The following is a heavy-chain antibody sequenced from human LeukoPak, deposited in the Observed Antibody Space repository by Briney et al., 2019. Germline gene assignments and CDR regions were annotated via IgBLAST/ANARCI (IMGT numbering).Heavy chain of an antibody. J-gene: IGHJ4*02. CDR2: IKSKTDGGTT. V-gene: IGHV3-15*01. CDR1: GFTFSNAW. CDR3: TTDPDCSGGSCYPVGYFDY. Sequence: PGGSLRLSCAASGFTFSNAWMSWVRQAPGKGLEWVGRIKSKTDGGTTDCAAPVKGRFTISRDDSKNTLYLQMNSLKTEDTAVYYCTTDPDCSGGSCYPVGYFDYWGQGTLVTVSS. D-gene: IGHD2-15*01.